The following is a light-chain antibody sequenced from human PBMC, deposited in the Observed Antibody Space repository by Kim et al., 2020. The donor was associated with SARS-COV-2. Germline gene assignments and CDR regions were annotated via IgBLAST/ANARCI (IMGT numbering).Light chain of an antibody. Sequence: LSPGERATLSCRASQSVSNNYLAWYQHTPGQSPRLLIHGASNRATGIPDRFSGSGSGTDFTLTISRLEPEDFVMYYCHQYGRSPHTFGQGTKLEIK. CDR1: QSVSNNY. CDR3: HQYGRSPHT. J-gene: IGKJ2*01. V-gene: IGKV3-20*01. CDR2: GAS.